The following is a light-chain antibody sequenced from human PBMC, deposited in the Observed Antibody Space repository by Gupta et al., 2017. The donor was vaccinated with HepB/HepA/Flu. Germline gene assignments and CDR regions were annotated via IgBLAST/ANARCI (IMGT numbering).Light chain of an antibody. Sequence: PPSVSVAPGKTARISCGGNNFGSKSVHWYQQKPGQAPVLVVHDDTDRPSGIPERFSGSDSGNTATLTISRVEAGDEADNYCQAWDSSSNHVVFGGGTKLTVL. CDR1: NFGSKS. CDR2: DDT. CDR3: QAWDSSSNHVV. V-gene: IGLV3-21*03. J-gene: IGLJ3*02.